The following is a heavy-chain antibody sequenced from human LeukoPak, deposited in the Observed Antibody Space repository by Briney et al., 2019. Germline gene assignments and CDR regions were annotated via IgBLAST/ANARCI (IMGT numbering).Heavy chain of an antibody. CDR1: GYTFTSYG. CDR3: ARDQVRRTYYDFWSGQYYFDY. J-gene: IGHJ4*02. D-gene: IGHD3-3*01. CDR2: ISAYNGNT. Sequence: ASVKVSCKASGYTFTSYGISWVRQAPGQGLERMGWISAYNGNTNYAQKLQGRVTMTTDTSTSTAYMELRSLRSDDTAVYYCARDQVRRTYYDFWSGQYYFDYWGQGTLVTVSS. V-gene: IGHV1-18*01.